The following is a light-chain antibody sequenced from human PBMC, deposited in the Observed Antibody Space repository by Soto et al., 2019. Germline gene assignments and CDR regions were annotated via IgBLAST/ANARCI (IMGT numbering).Light chain of an antibody. Sequence: ERAMTHSPPTISLSPWESATISCRSSQSVRSNLAWYQQKTGQAPRLLIYRASTRATGVPVRFSGSGSGTEATLTLSSLPSEDVEVDYCQQYNNWPPFFGGGTKVDIK. CDR3: QQYNNWPPF. V-gene: IGKV3-15*01. CDR2: RAS. J-gene: IGKJ4*01. CDR1: QSVRSN.